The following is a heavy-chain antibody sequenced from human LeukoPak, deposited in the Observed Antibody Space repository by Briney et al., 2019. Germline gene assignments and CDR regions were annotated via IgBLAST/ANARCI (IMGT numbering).Heavy chain of an antibody. D-gene: IGHD5-12*01. Sequence: GGSLRLPCAASGFTFSNYIMNWVRQAPGKGLEWVSYISSIGSITHYGDSVQGRFTISRDNAKNSLYLQMNSLRAEDTAVYYCARDRDTGRVGTTDFDYWGQGTLVTVSS. J-gene: IGHJ4*02. CDR3: ARDRDTGRVGTTDFDY. V-gene: IGHV3-48*04. CDR2: ISSIGSIT. CDR1: GFTFSNYI.